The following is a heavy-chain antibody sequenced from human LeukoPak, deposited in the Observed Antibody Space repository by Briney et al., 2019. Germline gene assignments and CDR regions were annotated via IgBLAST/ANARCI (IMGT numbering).Heavy chain of an antibody. CDR1: GGSISRYY. D-gene: IGHD5-24*01. CDR3: AREGPPGNGYHFDC. V-gene: IGHV4-59*01. Sequence: PSETLSLTCTVSGGSISRYYWRWIRQPPGKGLEWIGYIYYGGSTNYNPSLKSRVTISVDTSKNQFSLKLSSVTAADTAVYYCAREGPPGNGYHFDCWGQGTLVTVSS. CDR2: IYYGGST. J-gene: IGHJ4*02.